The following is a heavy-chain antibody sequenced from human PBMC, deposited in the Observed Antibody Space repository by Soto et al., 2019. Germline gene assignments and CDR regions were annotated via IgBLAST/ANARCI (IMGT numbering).Heavy chain of an antibody. Sequence: XSVKVSCKASGYTIGTNDISWVRQATGQGLEWMGWMNPNSGNTGYAQKFQGRVSMTRNTSITTAYLELSSLRSDDTAIYYCARMATSGTLNWFDHWGQGTLVTVSS. V-gene: IGHV1-8*01. J-gene: IGHJ5*02. CDR3: ARMATSGTLNWFDH. CDR1: GYTIGTND. CDR2: MNPNSGNT.